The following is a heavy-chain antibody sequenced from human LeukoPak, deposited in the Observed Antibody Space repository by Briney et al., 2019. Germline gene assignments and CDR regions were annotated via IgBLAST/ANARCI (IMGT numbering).Heavy chain of an antibody. J-gene: IGHJ4*02. CDR3: ARDPLAYIAAADHFDY. V-gene: IGHV3-23*01. CDR2: ISGSGGST. D-gene: IGHD6-13*01. Sequence: GGSLRLSCAASGFTFSSYAMSWVRQAPGKGLEWVSAISGSGGSTYYADSVKGRFTISRDNSKNTLYLQMNSLRAEDTAVYYCARDPLAYIAAADHFDYWGQGTLVTVSS. CDR1: GFTFSSYA.